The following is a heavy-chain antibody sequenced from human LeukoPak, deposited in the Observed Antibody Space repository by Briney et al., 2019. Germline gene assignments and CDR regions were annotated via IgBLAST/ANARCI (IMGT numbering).Heavy chain of an antibody. CDR3: AKIGTTETDYFDY. CDR2: ISDRGSST. J-gene: IGHJ4*02. Sequence: PGGSLRLSCAASGFSFSNYGMSWVRQAPGKGLEWVSAISDRGSSTYFADSVKGRFSISRDNSKNTLYLLMNSLRAEDTAIYYCAKIGTTETDYFDYWGQGTLVTVSS. V-gene: IGHV3-23*01. CDR1: GFSFSNYG. D-gene: IGHD1-1*01.